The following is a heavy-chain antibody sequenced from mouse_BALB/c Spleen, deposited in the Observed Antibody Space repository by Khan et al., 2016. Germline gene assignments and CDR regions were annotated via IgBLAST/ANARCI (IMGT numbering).Heavy chain of an antibody. D-gene: IGHD2-4*01. V-gene: IGHV9-2-1*01. Sequence: QIQLVQSGPELKKPGETVKISCKASGYTFTDYSMHWVKQAPGKGLKWMGWINTETGEPTYADDFKGRFAFSLDTSASTAYLQINNLKNEDTATYFCARSTRITTPAMDYWGQGTSGTVSS. CDR1: GYTFTDYS. J-gene: IGHJ4*01. CDR3: ARSTRITTPAMDY. CDR2: INTETGEP.